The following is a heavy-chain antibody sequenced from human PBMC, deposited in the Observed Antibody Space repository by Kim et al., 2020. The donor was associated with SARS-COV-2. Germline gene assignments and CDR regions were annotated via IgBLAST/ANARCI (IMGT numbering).Heavy chain of an antibody. CDR2: IKSKTDGGTT. J-gene: IGHJ6*02. V-gene: IGHV3-15*01. CDR3: TTGGMTTVPYYYYYGMDV. Sequence: GGSLRLSCAASGFTFSNAWMSWVRQAPGKGLEWVGRIKSKTDGGTTDYAAPVKGRFTISRDDSKNTLYLQMNSLKTEDTAVYYCTTGGMTTVPYYYYYGMDVWGQGTTVTVSS. D-gene: IGHD4-17*01. CDR1: GFTFSNAW.